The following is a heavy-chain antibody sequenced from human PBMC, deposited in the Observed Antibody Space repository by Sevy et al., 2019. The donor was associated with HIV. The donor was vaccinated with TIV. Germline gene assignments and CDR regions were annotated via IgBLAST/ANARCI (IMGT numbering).Heavy chain of an antibody. Sequence: GGSLRLSCAASGFTFSSYWMSWVRQAPGKGLEWVANIKQDGSEKYYVDSVKGRFTISRDNAKNSLYLQMNSLRAEDTAVHYCASHYCSSTSCPGHFQHWGQGTLVTVSS. D-gene: IGHD2-2*01. V-gene: IGHV3-7*01. CDR2: IKQDGSEK. CDR1: GFTFSSYW. J-gene: IGHJ1*01. CDR3: ASHYCSSTSCPGHFQH.